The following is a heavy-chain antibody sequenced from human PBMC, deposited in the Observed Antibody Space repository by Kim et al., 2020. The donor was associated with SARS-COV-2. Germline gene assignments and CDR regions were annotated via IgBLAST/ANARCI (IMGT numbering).Heavy chain of an antibody. Sequence: GSLRLSCAASGFTFSSYGMHWVRQAPGKGLEWVAVISYDGSNKYYADSVKGRFTISRDNSKNTLYLQMNSLRAEDTAVYYCAKAPRGYSGYANWFDPWGQGTLVTLST. V-gene: IGHV3-30*18. D-gene: IGHD5-12*01. J-gene: IGHJ5*02. CDR2: ISYDGSNK. CDR1: GFTFSSYG. CDR3: AKAPRGYSGYANWFDP.